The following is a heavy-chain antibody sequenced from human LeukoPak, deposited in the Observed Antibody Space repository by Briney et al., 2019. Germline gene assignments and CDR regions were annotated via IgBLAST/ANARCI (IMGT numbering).Heavy chain of an antibody. CDR2: ISAYNGNT. CDR3: ARYYYDSSGYYSWFDP. J-gene: IGHJ5*02. D-gene: IGHD3-22*01. CDR1: GYTFTSYG. Sequence: ASVKVSCKASGYTFTSYGISWVRQAPGQGLEWMGWISAYNGNTNYAQKLQGRVTMTTDTSTSTAYMELRSLRSDDPAVYYCARYYYDSSGYYSWFDPWGQGTLVTVSS. V-gene: IGHV1-18*01.